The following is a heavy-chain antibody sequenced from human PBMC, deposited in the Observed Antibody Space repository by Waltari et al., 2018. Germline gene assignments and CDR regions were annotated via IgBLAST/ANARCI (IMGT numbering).Heavy chain of an antibody. J-gene: IGHJ6*02. V-gene: IGHV3-74*01. CDR1: SLTFSRSW. Sequence: EVQLVESGGGLVQPGGSLRLSCAPSSLTFSRSWMHWARQAPGKGLIWISTVASSGRGTTYWDSVKGRFNVSRDVAKNTVYLQMNSLRVEDTAVYYCARGRYYGMDVCGQGTTVTVS. CDR2: VASSGRGT. CDR3: ARGRYYGMDV.